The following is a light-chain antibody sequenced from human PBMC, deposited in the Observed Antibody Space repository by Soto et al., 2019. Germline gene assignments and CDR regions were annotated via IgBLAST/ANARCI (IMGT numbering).Light chain of an antibody. Sequence: QSALTQPASVSGSPGQSITISCTGTSSDVGGYNYVSWYQQHPGRAPKLMIYDVSNRPSGVSNRFSGSESGNTASLTISGLQAEDESDYYCSSYTSSSTLRVFGTGTKVTVL. J-gene: IGLJ1*01. V-gene: IGLV2-14*01. CDR3: SSYTSSSTLRV. CDR2: DVS. CDR1: SSDVGGYNY.